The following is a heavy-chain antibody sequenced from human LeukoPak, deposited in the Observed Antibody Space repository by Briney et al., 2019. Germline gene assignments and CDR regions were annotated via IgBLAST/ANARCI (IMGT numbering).Heavy chain of an antibody. CDR1: GFTFTSYA. CDR2: ISSSGSTI. J-gene: IGHJ4*02. D-gene: IGHD3-22*01. V-gene: IGHV3-48*03. Sequence: GGSLRLSCAASGFTFTSYAMSWVRQAPGKGLEWVSYISSSGSTIYYADSVKGRFTISRDNAKNSLYLQMNSLRAEDTAVYYCARDHSVYYDSSGHAAGYWGQGTLVTVSS. CDR3: ARDHSVYYDSSGHAAGY.